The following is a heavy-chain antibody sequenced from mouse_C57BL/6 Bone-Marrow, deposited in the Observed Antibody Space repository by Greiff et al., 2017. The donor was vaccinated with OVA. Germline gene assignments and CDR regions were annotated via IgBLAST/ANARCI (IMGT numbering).Heavy chain of an antibody. Sequence: EVKVVESGGDLVKPGGSLKLSCAASGFTFSSYGMSWVRQTPDKRLEWVATISSGGSYTYYPDSVKGRFTISRDNAKNTLYLQMSSLKSEDTAMYYCARAGGYDRAWFAYWGQGTLVTVSA. CDR2: ISSGGSYT. J-gene: IGHJ3*01. D-gene: IGHD2-2*01. CDR3: ARAGGYDRAWFAY. V-gene: IGHV5-6*01. CDR1: GFTFSSYG.